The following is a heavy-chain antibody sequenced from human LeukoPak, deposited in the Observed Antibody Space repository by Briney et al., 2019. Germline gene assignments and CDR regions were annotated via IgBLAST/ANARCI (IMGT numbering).Heavy chain of an antibody. J-gene: IGHJ6*02. D-gene: IGHD2-8*01. CDR1: GGSFSGYY. V-gene: IGHV4-34*01. Sequence: SETLSLTCAVYGGSFSGYYWSWIRQPPGKGLEWIGEINHSGSTNYNPSLKSRVTISVDTSKNQFSLKLSSVTAADTAVYYCARARRFRTRYYGTDVWGQGTTVTVSS. CDR3: ARARRFRTRYYGTDV. CDR2: INHSGST.